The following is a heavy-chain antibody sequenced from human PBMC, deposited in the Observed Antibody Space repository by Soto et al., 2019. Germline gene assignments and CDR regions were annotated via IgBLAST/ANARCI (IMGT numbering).Heavy chain of an antibody. V-gene: IGHV3-66*01. D-gene: IGHD2-2*01. J-gene: IGHJ3*02. CDR3: ARFFVVSDAFDI. CDR2: IYSGGST. Sequence: GGSLRLSCAASGFTVSSNYMSWVRQAPGKGLEWVSVIYSGGSTYYADSVKGRFTISRDNSKNTLYLQMNSLRAEDTAVYYCARFFVVSDAFDIWGQGTMVTVSS. CDR1: GFTVSSNY.